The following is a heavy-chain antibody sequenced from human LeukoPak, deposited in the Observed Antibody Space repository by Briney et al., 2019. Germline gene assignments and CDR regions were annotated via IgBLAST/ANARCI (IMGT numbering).Heavy chain of an antibody. CDR1: GGSISSGGYY. CDR2: IYHSGST. V-gene: IGHV4-30-2*01. J-gene: IGHJ4*02. Sequence: SETLSLTCTVSGGSISSGGYYWSWIRQHPGKGLEWIGYIYHSGSTYYNPSLKSRVTISVDRSKNQFSLKLSSVTAADTAVYYCARVRYGDYVFDYWGQGALVTVSS. CDR3: ARVRYGDYVFDY. D-gene: IGHD4-17*01.